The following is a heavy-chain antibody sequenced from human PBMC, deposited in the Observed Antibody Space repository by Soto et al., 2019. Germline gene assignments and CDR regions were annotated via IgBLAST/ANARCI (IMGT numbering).Heavy chain of an antibody. J-gene: IGHJ4*02. CDR1: GYSISSGYY. Sequence: TLSLTCAVSGYSISSGYYWGWIRQPPGKGLEWIGSIYHSGSTFYNPSLKSRVTISVDTSKNQFSLKLSSVTAADTAVYYCARDYRTTVVTPDFDYWGQGTLVTVSS. D-gene: IGHD4-17*01. V-gene: IGHV4-38-2*02. CDR2: IYHSGST. CDR3: ARDYRTTVVTPDFDY.